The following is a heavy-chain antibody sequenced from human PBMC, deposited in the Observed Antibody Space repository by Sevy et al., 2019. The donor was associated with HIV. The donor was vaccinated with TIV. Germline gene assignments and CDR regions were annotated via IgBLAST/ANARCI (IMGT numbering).Heavy chain of an antibody. CDR3: ARLPTGLQSFNYLLSTYFDS. Sequence: GGSLRLSCAASGFDFNNHWMSWVRQAPEKGLEWVVNIKHDGSETYYVDSLEGRFTISRDNAKNSLSLQINDLRAEDTAMYYCARLPTGLQSFNYLLSTYFDSWGQGTLVTVSS. J-gene: IGHJ4*02. V-gene: IGHV3-7*03. CDR1: GFDFNNHW. D-gene: IGHD3-9*01. CDR2: IKHDGSET.